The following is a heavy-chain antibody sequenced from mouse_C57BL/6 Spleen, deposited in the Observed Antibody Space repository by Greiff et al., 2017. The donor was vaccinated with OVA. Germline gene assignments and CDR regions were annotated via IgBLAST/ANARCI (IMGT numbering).Heavy chain of an antibody. CDR3: ARPDGYSLDY. D-gene: IGHD2-3*01. V-gene: IGHV1-42*01. J-gene: IGHJ2*01. CDR2: INPSTGGT. Sequence: VQLKESGPELVKPGASVKISCKASGYSFTGYYMNWVKQSPEKSLEWIGEINPSTGGTTYNQKFKAKATLTVDKSSSTAYMQLKSLTSEDSAVYYCARPDGYSLDYWGQGTTLTVSS. CDR1: GYSFTGYY.